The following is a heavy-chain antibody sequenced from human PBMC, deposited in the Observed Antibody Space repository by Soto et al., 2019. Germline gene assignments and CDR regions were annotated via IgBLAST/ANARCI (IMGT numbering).Heavy chain of an antibody. CDR2: IYHSGST. V-gene: IGHV4-4*02. J-gene: IGHJ6*02. D-gene: IGHD6-19*01. CDR3: AFKPRDHSSGWSGSYYGMDV. Sequence: SETVSLTCAVSGGSISSSNWWSWVRQPPGKGLEWIGEIYHSGSTNYNPSLKSRVTISVDKSKNQFSLKLSSVTAADTAVYYCAFKPRDHSSGWSGSYYGMDVWGQGTTVTVSS. CDR1: GGSISSSNW.